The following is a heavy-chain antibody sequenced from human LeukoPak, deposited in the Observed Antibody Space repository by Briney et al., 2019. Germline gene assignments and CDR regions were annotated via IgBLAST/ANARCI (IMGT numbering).Heavy chain of an antibody. V-gene: IGHV3-11*01. D-gene: IGHD1-14*01. J-gene: IGHJ3*02. CDR1: GFTFSDYY. CDR3: ARCCGYGWYNAFDI. CDR2: ISSGCSTI. Sequence: GGSLRLSCAASGFTFSDYYMSWIRQAPGEGLEGVSYISSGCSTIYYADSVKGRFPISRDNAKNSLYLQMNSLRAEDTAVYYCARCCGYGWYNAFDIWGQGTMVTVSS.